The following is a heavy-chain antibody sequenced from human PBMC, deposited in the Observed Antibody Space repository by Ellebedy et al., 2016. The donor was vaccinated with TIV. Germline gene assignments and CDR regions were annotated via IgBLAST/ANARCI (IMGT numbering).Heavy chain of an antibody. Sequence: GESLKISCAASGFTFSGYAMSWVRQAPGKGLEWVSTISSTGSRTYYADSVEGRFIISRDNSKKTLYLQMNSLRDEDTTVYYCAKDRRTGDMRAADFDYWGQGTLVTVSS. CDR3: AKDRRTGDMRAADFDY. V-gene: IGHV3-23*01. J-gene: IGHJ4*02. D-gene: IGHD6-13*01. CDR1: GFTFSGYA. CDR2: ISSTGSRT.